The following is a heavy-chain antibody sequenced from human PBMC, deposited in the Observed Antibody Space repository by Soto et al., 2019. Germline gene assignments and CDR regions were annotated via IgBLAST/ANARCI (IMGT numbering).Heavy chain of an antibody. CDR1: GFTFSSYA. V-gene: IGHV3-64*02. CDR3: ARSFYRYDAFDI. CDR2: ITSNGGST. D-gene: IGHD3-16*02. Sequence: GGSLRLSCAASGFTFSSYAMHWARQAPGKGLESVSTITSNGGSTYYADSVKGRFTISRDNSKNTLYLQMGSLRAEDVAVYYCARSFYRYDAFDIWGQGTMVTVSS. J-gene: IGHJ3*02.